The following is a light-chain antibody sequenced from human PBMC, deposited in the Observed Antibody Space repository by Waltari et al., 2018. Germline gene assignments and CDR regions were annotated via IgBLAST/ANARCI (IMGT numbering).Light chain of an antibody. CDR1: QDISNY. CDR2: DAS. V-gene: IGKV1-33*01. CDR3: QQYDNLPLT. J-gene: IGKJ3*01. Sequence: DIQMTQSPSPLSSSVGDRVTITCQASQDISNYLNWYQQKPGKAPKLLIYDASNLETGVPSRFSGSGSGTDFTFTISSLQPEDIATYYCQQYDNLPLTFGPGTKVDI.